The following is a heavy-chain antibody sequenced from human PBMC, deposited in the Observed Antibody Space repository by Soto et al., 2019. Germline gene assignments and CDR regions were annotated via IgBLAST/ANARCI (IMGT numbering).Heavy chain of an antibody. CDR2: ISPHNGGT. V-gene: IGHV1-18*04. D-gene: IGHD3-22*01. CDR1: GYTFNYYG. CDR3: ARDSSRYFDSSGLMLYY. Sequence: ASMKVFCKASGYTFNYYGIGWVRQAPGQGLEWMGWISPHNGGTKYAQNLQGRLTMTTDTSTSTAYMELTRLTSDDTAVYYCARDSSRYFDSSGLMLYYWGQGTLVTVSS. J-gene: IGHJ4*02.